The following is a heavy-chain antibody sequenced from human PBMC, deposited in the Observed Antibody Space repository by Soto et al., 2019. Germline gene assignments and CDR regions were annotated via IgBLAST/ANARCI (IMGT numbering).Heavy chain of an antibody. CDR2: ISYDGSNK. J-gene: IGHJ6*02. V-gene: IGHV3-30-3*01. D-gene: IGHD3-3*01. CDR1: GFTFSSYA. CDR3: ARDNSSPDFRSGMDV. Sequence: GGSLRLSCAASGFTFSSYAMHWVRQAPGKGLEWVAVISYDGSNKYYADSVKGRFTISRDNSKNTLYLQMNSLRAEDTAVYYCARDNSSPDFRSGMDVWGQGTTVTVSS.